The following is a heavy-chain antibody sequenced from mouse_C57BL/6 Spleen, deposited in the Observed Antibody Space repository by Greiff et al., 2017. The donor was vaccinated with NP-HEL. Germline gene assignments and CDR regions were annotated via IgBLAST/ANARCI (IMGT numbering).Heavy chain of an antibody. J-gene: IGHJ3*01. CDR1: GYSFTGYF. CDR2: INPYNGDT. V-gene: IGHV1-20*01. CDR3: ARYDYDGGFAY. D-gene: IGHD2-4*01. Sequence: EVQLQQSGPELVKPGDSVKISCKASGYSFTGYFMNWVMQSHGKSLEWIGRINPYNGDTFYNQKFKGKATLTVDKSSSTAYMELRSLTSEDSAVYYCARYDYDGGFAYWGQGTLVTVSA.